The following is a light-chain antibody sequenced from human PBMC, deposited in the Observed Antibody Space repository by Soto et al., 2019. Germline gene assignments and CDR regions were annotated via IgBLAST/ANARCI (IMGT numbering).Light chain of an antibody. CDR2: GAS. CDR3: KQFSASPRGFT. V-gene: IGKV3-20*01. Sequence: EIVLTQSPGTLSLSPGERATLSCRASQSVSSTYFAWYQQKPGQAPRLLIYGASNRATGIPDRFSGSGSGTDFTLTISGLEPEDFAVYYCKQFSASPRGFTFGPGTKVDIK. J-gene: IGKJ3*01. CDR1: QSVSSTY.